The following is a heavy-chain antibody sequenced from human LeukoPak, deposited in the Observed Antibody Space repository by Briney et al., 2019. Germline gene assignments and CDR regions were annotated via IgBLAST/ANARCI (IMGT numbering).Heavy chain of an antibody. CDR3: ARVEFHSDTSGHYANVFEY. Sequence: GGSLRLSCAASGFIFSSYWMSWVRQAPGKGLEWVANIKQDGSQKYYVDSVKGRFTISRDNAKNSLYLQMNSLRAEDTAMYYCARVEFHSDTSGHYANVFEYWGQGTLVTVSS. J-gene: IGHJ4*02. CDR2: IKQDGSQK. D-gene: IGHD3-22*01. CDR1: GFIFSSYW. V-gene: IGHV3-7*03.